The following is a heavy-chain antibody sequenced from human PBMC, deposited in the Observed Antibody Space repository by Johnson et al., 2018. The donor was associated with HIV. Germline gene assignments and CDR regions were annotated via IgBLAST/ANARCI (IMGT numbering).Heavy chain of an antibody. J-gene: IGHJ3*02. CDR2: ISYDGSNK. CDR1: GFTFSSYA. CDR3: ARDHAEGCGPRTSARPCNAFDI. D-gene: IGHD1-1*01. V-gene: IGHV3-30*04. Sequence: QMLLVESGGGVVQPGRSLRLSCAASGFTFSSYAMHWVRQAPGKGLEWVAVISYDGSNKYYADSVKGRFTISRDNSKNTLYLQMNSLRAEDTAVYYCARDHAEGCGPRTSARPCNAFDIWGQGTMVNVS.